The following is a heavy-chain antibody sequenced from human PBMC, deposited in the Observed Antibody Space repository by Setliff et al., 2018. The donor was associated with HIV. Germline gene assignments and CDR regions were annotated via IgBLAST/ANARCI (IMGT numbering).Heavy chain of an antibody. D-gene: IGHD3-3*01. Sequence: ASVKVSCKASGYTFTSYGITWVRQAPGQGLEWMGWISAYHGNTNYAQKLQGRVTMTTDTSTSTAYMELRSLRSGDTAVYYCARVPYNFWSGHPLDYWGQGTLVTVSS. CDR3: ARVPYNFWSGHPLDY. V-gene: IGHV1-18*01. CDR1: GYTFTSYG. J-gene: IGHJ4*02. CDR2: ISAYHGNT.